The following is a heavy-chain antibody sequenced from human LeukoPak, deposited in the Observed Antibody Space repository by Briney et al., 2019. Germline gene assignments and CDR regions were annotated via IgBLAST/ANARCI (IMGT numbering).Heavy chain of an antibody. CDR2: IYPGDSDS. CDR3: ARPTDNYAFGY. CDR1: GYSFTSYW. J-gene: IGHJ4*02. D-gene: IGHD5-18*01. V-gene: IGHV5-51*01. Sequence: GESLKISCKGSGYSFTSYWIGWVRQMPGKGLEWMGIIYPGDSDSRYRPSFQGQVTISADKSISTAYLQWSSLKASDTAMYYCARPTDNYAFGYWGQGTLVTVSS.